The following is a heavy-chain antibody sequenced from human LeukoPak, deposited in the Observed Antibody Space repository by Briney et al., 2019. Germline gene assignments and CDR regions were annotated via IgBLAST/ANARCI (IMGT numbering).Heavy chain of an antibody. J-gene: IGHJ4*02. D-gene: IGHD3-9*01. Sequence: AASVKVSCKASGYIFTSYYIHWVRQAPGQGLEWMGIIDPSGGTTTYAQKFQGRVTMTRDTSTSTVYMELSSLRSDDTAVYYCARDVPTGSYLLDYWGQGTLVTVSS. CDR2: IDPSGGTT. CDR3: ARDVPTGSYLLDY. CDR1: GYIFTSYY. V-gene: IGHV1-46*01.